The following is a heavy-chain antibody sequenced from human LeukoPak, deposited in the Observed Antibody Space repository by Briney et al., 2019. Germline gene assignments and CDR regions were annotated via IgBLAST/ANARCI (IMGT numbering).Heavy chain of an antibody. J-gene: IGHJ6*02. V-gene: IGHV4-59*01. CDR2: IYYNGYT. CDR3: ARVHCSTTSCYDTPYYYYGMDV. D-gene: IGHD2-2*01. Sequence: PSETLSLTCTVSGGSINSYYWTWIRQPPGKGLEWIGHIYYNGYTDYNPSLKSRVTISIDTSKTQFSLILNSVTAADTAVYYCARVHCSTTSCYDTPYYYYGMDVWGQGTTVTVSS. CDR1: GGSINSYY.